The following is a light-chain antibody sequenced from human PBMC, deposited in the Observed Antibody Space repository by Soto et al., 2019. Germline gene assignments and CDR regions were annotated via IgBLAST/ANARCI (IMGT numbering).Light chain of an antibody. V-gene: IGLV2-14*01. CDR1: SSDVGGYNY. Sequence: QSVLTQPSSVSGSPGQSITISCTGTSSDVGGYNYVSWYQQHPGKAPKLMIYEVSNRPSRVSNRFSGSKSGNTASLTISGLQAGDEADYYCSSYTSSSTTYVFGPGTKVTVL. J-gene: IGLJ1*01. CDR2: EVS. CDR3: SSYTSSSTTYV.